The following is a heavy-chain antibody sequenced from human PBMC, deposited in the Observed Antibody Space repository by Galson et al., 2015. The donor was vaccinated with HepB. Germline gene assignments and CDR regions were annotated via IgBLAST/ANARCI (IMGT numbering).Heavy chain of an antibody. J-gene: IGHJ4*02. Sequence: SVKVSCKVSGYTLTELSMHWVRQAPGKGLEWMGGFDPEDGETIYAQKFQGRVTMTEDTSTDTAYMELSSLRSEDTAVYSCARDAVYSYCYDYWGQGTLVTVSS. CDR1: GYTLTELS. CDR3: ARDAVYSYCYDY. D-gene: IGHD5-18*01. CDR2: FDPEDGET. V-gene: IGHV1-24*01.